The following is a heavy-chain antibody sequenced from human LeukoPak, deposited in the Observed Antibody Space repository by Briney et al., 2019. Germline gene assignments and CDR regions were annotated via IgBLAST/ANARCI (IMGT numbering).Heavy chain of an antibody. CDR3: VRDVTRGGF. CDR1: GFIFTDYY. CDR2: INSNTGAT. J-gene: IGHJ4*02. D-gene: IGHD3-16*01. V-gene: IGHV1-2*02. Sequence: ASVKVSCKASGFIFTDYYMHWARQAPGQGLEWMGWINSNTGATNYAQNLQGRVTMTRDTSISTAYMDLSRLTSDDTAMYYCVRDVTRGGFWGQGTLVTVSS.